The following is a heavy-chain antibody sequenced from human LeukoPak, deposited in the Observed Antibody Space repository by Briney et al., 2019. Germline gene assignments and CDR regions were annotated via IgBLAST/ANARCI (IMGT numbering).Heavy chain of an antibody. CDR3: ASPYYYDSSGTDY. D-gene: IGHD3-22*01. CDR2: VSASGSAT. CDR1: GFTFSSYT. V-gene: IGHV3-48*04. Sequence: GGSLRLSCAASGFTFSSYTMNWVRQAPGKGLEWVSYVSASGSATYYGDSVKGRFTISRDNAKNSLYLQMNSLRAEDTAVYYCASPYYYDSSGTDYWGQGTLVTVSS. J-gene: IGHJ4*02.